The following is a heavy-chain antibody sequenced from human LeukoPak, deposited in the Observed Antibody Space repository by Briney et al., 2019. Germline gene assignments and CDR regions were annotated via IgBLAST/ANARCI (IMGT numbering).Heavy chain of an antibody. V-gene: IGHV3-7*03. CDR3: ASGLELDY. CDR1: GFTFGKYW. CDR2: IKQDGSEK. J-gene: IGHJ4*02. Sequence: GGSLRLSCVASGFTFGKYWMRWVRQAPGKGLEWVANIKQDGSEKNYVDSVKGRFTISRDNAKNSLYLRMNSLRAEDTAVYYCASGLELDYWGQGTLVTVSS.